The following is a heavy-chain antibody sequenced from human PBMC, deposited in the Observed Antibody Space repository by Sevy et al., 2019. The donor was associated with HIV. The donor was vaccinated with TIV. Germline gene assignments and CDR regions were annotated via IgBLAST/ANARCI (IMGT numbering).Heavy chain of an antibody. Sequence: SETLSLTCAVYDGSFSGYYWSWIRQPPGKGLEWIGEINHSGSTNYNPSLKSRVTISVDTSKNQFSLKLSSVTAADTAVYYCARGRHYYDSSGYLYYYYYYGMDVWGQGTTVTVSS. D-gene: IGHD3-22*01. V-gene: IGHV4-34*01. J-gene: IGHJ6*02. CDR3: ARGRHYYDSSGYLYYYYYYGMDV. CDR1: DGSFSGYY. CDR2: INHSGST.